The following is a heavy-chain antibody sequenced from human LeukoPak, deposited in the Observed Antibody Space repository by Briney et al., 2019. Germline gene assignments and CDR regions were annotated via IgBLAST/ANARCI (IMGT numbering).Heavy chain of an antibody. Sequence: PSETLSLTCTVSGGSISSSTYYWGWVRQAPGKGLEWVSFISSSSSYIYYADSVKGRFTISRDNAKNSLYLEMNSLRAEDTAVYYCARGLSMSWYFDNWGQGTLVTVSS. CDR3: ARGLSMSWYFDN. V-gene: IGHV3-21*01. J-gene: IGHJ4*02. CDR2: ISSSSSYI. CDR1: GGSISSSTYY. D-gene: IGHD2-8*01.